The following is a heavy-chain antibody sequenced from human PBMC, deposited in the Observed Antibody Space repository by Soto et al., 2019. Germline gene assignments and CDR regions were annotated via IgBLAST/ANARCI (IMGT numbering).Heavy chain of an antibody. J-gene: IGHJ4*02. CDR2: ISYDGSNK. D-gene: IGHD5-12*01. CDR1: GFTFSSYA. Sequence: QVQLVESGGGVVQPGRSLRLSCAASGFTFSSYAMHWVRQAPGKGLEWVAVISYDGSNKYYADSVKGRFTISRDNSKNTLYLQMNSLRAEDTAVYYCARDGGDGYNSDFDHWGQGTLVTVSS. V-gene: IGHV3-30-3*01. CDR3: ARDGGDGYNSDFDH.